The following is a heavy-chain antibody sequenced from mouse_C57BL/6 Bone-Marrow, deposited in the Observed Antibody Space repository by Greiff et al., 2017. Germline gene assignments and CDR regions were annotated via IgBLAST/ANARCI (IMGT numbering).Heavy chain of an antibody. D-gene: IGHD1-2*01. CDR3: ANYGLFAY. Sequence: QVQLQQSGPELVKPGASVKISCKASGYAFSSSWMNWVKQRPGKGLEWIGRIYPGDGDTNYNGKFKGKATLTADKSSSTAYMQLSSLTSEDSAVYFWANYGLFAYWGQGTLVTVSA. J-gene: IGHJ3*01. V-gene: IGHV1-82*01. CDR1: GYAFSSSW. CDR2: IYPGDGDT.